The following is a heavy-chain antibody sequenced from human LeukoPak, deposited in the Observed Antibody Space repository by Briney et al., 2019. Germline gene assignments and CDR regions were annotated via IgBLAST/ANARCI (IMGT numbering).Heavy chain of an antibody. D-gene: IGHD1-26*01. CDR2: VPHTGAT. Sequence: SETLSLTCSVSGASINGYFWNWVRQTPEKGLEWVGYVPHTGATTTNPTLKSRVSITIDTSKSQISLTMTSVTAADSALYYCARDRRGSFYTFDLWGPGTIVSVS. CDR1: GASINGYF. CDR3: ARDRRGSFYTFDL. V-gene: IGHV4-59*01. J-gene: IGHJ3*01.